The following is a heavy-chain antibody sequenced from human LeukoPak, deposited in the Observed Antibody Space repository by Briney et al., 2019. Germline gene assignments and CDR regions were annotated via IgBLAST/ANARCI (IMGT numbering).Heavy chain of an antibody. Sequence: PSETLSLTCTVSGGSVSSGSYYWSWIRQPPGKELEWIGYIYYSGSTNYNPSLKSRVTISVDTSKNQFSLKLSSVTAADTAVYYCARDKGYSGSYNYYYGMDVWGQGTTVTVSS. CDR3: ARDKGYSGSYNYYYGMDV. V-gene: IGHV4-61*01. J-gene: IGHJ6*02. D-gene: IGHD1-26*01. CDR2: IYYSGST. CDR1: GGSVSSGSYY.